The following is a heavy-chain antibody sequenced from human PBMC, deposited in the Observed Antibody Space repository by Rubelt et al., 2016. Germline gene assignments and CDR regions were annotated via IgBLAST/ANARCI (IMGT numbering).Heavy chain of an antibody. Sequence: QVQLQQWGAGLLKPSETLSLTCAVYGGSFSGYYWTWIRQPPGKGLEWIGEINHSGSTNYNPSLKSRVTISIDTSKNQFSLKLSPVTAADTAVYYCARGSLRPGDFWGQGTLVTVSS. D-gene: IGHD3-3*01. CDR2: INHSGST. CDR3: ARGSLRPGDF. CDR1: GGSFSGYY. V-gene: IGHV4-34*01. J-gene: IGHJ4*02.